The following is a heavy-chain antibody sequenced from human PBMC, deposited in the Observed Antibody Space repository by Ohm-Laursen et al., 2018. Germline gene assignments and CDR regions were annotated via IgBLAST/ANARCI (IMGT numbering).Heavy chain of an antibody. D-gene: IGHD6-13*01. J-gene: IGHJ4*02. CDR3: ARAEAVIAAAGTVDY. CDR2: ISYSGST. V-gene: IGHV4-31*02. CDR1: GDSISSGGYY. Sequence: SQTLSLTCTVSGDSISSGGYYCSWIRQHPGKGLEWIGYISYSGSTSYNPSLRSRLTISLDTSKNHFSLKLSSVTAADTAVYYCARAEAVIAAAGTVDYWGQGTLVTVSS.